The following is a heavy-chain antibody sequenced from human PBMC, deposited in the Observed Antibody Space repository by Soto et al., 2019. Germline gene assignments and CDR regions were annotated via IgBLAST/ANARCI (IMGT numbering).Heavy chain of an antibody. CDR3: SRSQGSSTSLEIYYYYYYGMDV. CDR2: IIPISGTA. D-gene: IGHD2-2*01. CDR1: GGTFSSDA. Sequence: QVQLVQSGAEVKKPGSSVKVSCKASGGTFSSDAISWVRQAPGQGLEWMGGIIPISGTANYAQKFQGRVTITADESTSTAYMEPSSLRSEVTAVYYCSRSQGSSTSLEIYYYYYYGMDVWGQGTTVTVSS. V-gene: IGHV1-69*01. J-gene: IGHJ6*02.